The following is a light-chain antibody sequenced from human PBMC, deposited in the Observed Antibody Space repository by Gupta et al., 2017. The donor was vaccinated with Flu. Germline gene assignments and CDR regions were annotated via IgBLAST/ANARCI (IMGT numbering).Light chain of an antibody. J-gene: IGKJ1*01. Sequence: EVVMTQSPATLSVSPGERATLSCRASQSVGSNLAWYQQKPGQAPRLLIHGASNRATGIPARFSGSGSGTDFTLTISRLQSEDFAVYHCQQYNYWRTFGQGTKVEIK. CDR2: GAS. CDR3: QQYNYWRT. V-gene: IGKV3-15*01. CDR1: QSVGSN.